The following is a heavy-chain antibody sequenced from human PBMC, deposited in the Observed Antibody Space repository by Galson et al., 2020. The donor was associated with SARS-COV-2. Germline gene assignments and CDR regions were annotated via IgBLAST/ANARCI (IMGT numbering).Heavy chain of an antibody. Sequence: GGSLRLSCAASGFTFSSNAIHWVRQAPGKGLECVAQIWFDGSNKYYTDSVRGRFTISRDNYKDTVSLQMNSLRAEDTAVYYCARDGQSGAPYAFDFWGQGTRVTVS. V-gene: IGHV3-33*01. D-gene: IGHD4-4*01. CDR2: IWFDGSNK. CDR1: GFTFSSNA. J-gene: IGHJ3*01. CDR3: ARDGQSGAPYAFDF.